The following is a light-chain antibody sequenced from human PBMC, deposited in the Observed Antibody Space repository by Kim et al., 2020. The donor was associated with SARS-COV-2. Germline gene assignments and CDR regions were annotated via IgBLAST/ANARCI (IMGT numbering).Light chain of an antibody. Sequence: DIQMTQSPSSLSASVGDRVTITCQASQDISNYLNWYQQKPGKAPKLLIYDASNLETGVPSRFSGSGSGTDFTFTISSLQPEDIGTYYCQQYDNLPPYTFGQGTKLEI. J-gene: IGKJ2*01. V-gene: IGKV1-33*01. CDR1: QDISNY. CDR2: DAS. CDR3: QQYDNLPPYT.